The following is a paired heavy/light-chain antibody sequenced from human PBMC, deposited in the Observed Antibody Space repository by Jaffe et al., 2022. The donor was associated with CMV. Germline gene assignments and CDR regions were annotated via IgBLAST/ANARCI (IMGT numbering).Light chain of an antibody. CDR1: NSDIGGYNY. CDR3: SSYTSITTLEV. CDR2: DVS. Sequence: QSALTQPASVSGSPGQSITISCTGTNSDIGGYNYVSWYQQHPGKAPKLIISDVSYRPSGVSDRFSGSKSANTASLTISGLQAEDEADYYCSSYTSITTLEVFGGGTKLTVL. V-gene: IGLV2-14*03. J-gene: IGLJ2*01.
Heavy chain of an antibody. CDR1: GNNFDTYW. CDR2: IYPGDPDT. Sequence: EVQLVQSGIEVKKPGESLTISCEASGNNFDTYWIGWVRQLPGRGLEWMGIIYPGDPDTRYSPSFQGQVTISAAGSTSTTFLRWSSLKASDTATYYCARQSRSRGYSVGTRFYDAHGMDVWGQGTRVTVSS. CDR3: ARQSRSRGYSVGTRFYDAHGMDV. J-gene: IGHJ6*02. V-gene: IGHV5-51*01. D-gene: IGHD3-16*01.